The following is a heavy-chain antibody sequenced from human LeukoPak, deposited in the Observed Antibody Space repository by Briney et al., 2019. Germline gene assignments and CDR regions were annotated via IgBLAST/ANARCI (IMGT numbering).Heavy chain of an antibody. CDR2: IIPILGIA. J-gene: IGHJ4*02. CDR1: GGTFSSYA. D-gene: IGHD3-9*01. Sequence: EASVKVSCKASGGTFSSYAISWVRQAPGQGLEWMGRIIPILGIANYAQKFQGRVTITADKSTSTAYMELSSLRSEDTAVYYCARYKGDWLSFDYWGQGTLVTVSS. V-gene: IGHV1-69*04. CDR3: ARYKGDWLSFDY.